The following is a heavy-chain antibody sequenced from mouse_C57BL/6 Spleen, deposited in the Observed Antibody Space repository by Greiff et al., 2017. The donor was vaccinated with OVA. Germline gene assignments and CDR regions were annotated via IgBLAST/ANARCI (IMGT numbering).Heavy chain of an antibody. V-gene: IGHV1-63*01. Sequence: QVQLKQSGAELVRPGTSVKMSCKASGYTFTNYWIGWAKQRPGHGLEWIGDIYPGGGYSNYNEKFKGKATLTADKSSSAAYMQVSSLTSEDSAIYYSARRGPYSNLYYAMDYWGQGTSVTVSS. CDR2: IYPGGGYS. J-gene: IGHJ4*01. D-gene: IGHD2-5*01. CDR3: ARRGPYSNLYYAMDY. CDR1: GYTFTNYW.